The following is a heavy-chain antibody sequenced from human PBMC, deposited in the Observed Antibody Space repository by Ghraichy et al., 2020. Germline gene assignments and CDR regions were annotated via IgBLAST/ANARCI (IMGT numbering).Heavy chain of an antibody. CDR2: IAGATTT. V-gene: IGHV3-23*01. CDR1: GYTFSSYA. J-gene: IGHJ4*02. Sequence: GRSLRLSCAASGYTFSSYAMSWVRQAPGKGLEWVSGIAGATTTYYADSVKGRFTISRDNFKKTLYLQMNSLRAEDTAVYYCAKTLEYSSEGIDSWGQGTLVSVSS. D-gene: IGHD3-22*01. CDR3: AKTLEYSSEGIDS.